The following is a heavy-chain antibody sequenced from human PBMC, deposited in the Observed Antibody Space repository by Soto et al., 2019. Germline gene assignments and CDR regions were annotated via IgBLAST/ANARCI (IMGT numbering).Heavy chain of an antibody. V-gene: IGHV3-23*01. Sequence: GGSLRLSCAASGFTFSSYAMSWVRQAPGKGLEWVSAISGSGGSTYYADSVRGRFTISRDNSKNTLYLQMNSLRAGDTAVYYCAKDPLYYYDSSGYYRNWFDPWGQGTLVTVSS. CDR2: ISGSGGST. CDR1: GFTFSSYA. CDR3: AKDPLYYYDSSGYYRNWFDP. D-gene: IGHD3-22*01. J-gene: IGHJ5*02.